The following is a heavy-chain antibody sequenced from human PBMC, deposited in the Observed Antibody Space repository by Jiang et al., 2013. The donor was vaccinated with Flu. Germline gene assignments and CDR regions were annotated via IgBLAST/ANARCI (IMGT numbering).Heavy chain of an antibody. Sequence: GAEVKKPGSSVKVSCRASGVSLRRYAITWVRQAPGQGLEWMGGINLFFGSQDYTQEFQGRVTMTADESTSTAYMELSSLTSDDTAIYFCARILAGAFDYWGQGTLVTVSS. CDR1: GVSLRRYA. CDR2: INLFFGSQ. CDR3: ARILAGAFDY. D-gene: IGHD3-10*01. J-gene: IGHJ4*02. V-gene: IGHV1-69*01.